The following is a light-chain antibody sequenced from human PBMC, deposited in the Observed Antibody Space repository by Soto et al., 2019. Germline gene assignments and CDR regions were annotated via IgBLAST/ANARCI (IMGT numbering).Light chain of an antibody. CDR1: QAIYSF. J-gene: IGKJ1*01. CDR3: QHRGTWT. CDR2: DAS. V-gene: IGKV3-11*01. Sequence: EFVLIQSPSTLSLYPGERATLSCRASQAIYSFLGWYQQKPGQAPRLLIYDASNKANHFQARFTGSGSGTDFTLTICSLEPEDFRTYYCQHRGTWTFGQGTKVEI.